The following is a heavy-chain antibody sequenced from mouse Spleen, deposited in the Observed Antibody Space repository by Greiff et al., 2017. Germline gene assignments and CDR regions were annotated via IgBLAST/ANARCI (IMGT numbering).Heavy chain of an antibody. CDR3: ASLDGYYF. J-gene: IGHJ2*01. D-gene: IGHD2-3*01. Sequence: VQLVESGPGLVAPSQSLSITCTVSGFSLTSYGVDWVRQPPGKGLEWLGVIWSGGSTDYNAAFISRLSISKDNSKSQVFFKMNSLQADDTAIYYCASLDGYYFWGQGTTLTVSS. V-gene: IGHV2-2*01. CDR1: GFSLTSYG. CDR2: IWSGGST.